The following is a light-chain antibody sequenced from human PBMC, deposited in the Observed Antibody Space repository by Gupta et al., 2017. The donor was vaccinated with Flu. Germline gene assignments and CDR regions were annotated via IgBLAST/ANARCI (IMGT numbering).Light chain of an antibody. CDR1: QSVLYSSNNRNY. J-gene: IGKJ1*01. Sequence: IAMTQSPASLAVSLGERATINCKSSQSVLYSSNNRNYLTRYHQKPGQPPKLLNYWASHREARVPDRFSGSGSGSAVTLRIRSLQAKAVAVYYYHEGVSTRRTFGQGTKVEIK. CDR2: WAS. V-gene: IGKV4-1*01. CDR3: HEGVSTRRT.